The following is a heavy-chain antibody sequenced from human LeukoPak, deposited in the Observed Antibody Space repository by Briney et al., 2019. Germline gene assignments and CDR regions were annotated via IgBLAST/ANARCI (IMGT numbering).Heavy chain of an antibody. J-gene: IGHJ5*02. Sequence: SETLSLTCTVSGGSINFYYWSWIRQPAGKGLEWIGRIYSTGSTNYSPSLKSRVTMSVDKSKNQFSLNLSSVTAADTAVYYCARDRPTPYSSSSTRWFDPWGQGTLVTVSS. CDR2: IYSTGST. CDR3: ARDRPTPYSSSSTRWFDP. D-gene: IGHD6-13*01. CDR1: GGSINFYY. V-gene: IGHV4-4*07.